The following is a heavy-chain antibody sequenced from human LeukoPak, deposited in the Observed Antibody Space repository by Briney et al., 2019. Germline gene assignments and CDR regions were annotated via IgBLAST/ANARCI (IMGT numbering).Heavy chain of an antibody. J-gene: IGHJ3*02. Sequence: SVKVSCKASGGTFSSYAISCVRQAPGQGLEWMGGIIPIFGTANYAQKFQGRVTITTDESTSTAYMELSSLRSEDTAVYYCASVGYYDFWSGYSRDAFDMWGQGTMVTVSS. D-gene: IGHD3-3*01. V-gene: IGHV1-69*05. CDR1: GGTFSSYA. CDR2: IIPIFGTA. CDR3: ASVGYYDFWSGYSRDAFDM.